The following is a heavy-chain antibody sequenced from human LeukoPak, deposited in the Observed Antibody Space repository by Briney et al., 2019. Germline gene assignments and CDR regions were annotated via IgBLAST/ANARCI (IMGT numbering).Heavy chain of an antibody. V-gene: IGHV4-59*01. D-gene: IGHD3-10*01. CDR1: GGSISSYY. CDR3: ARSPVTDAFDI. Sequence: SETLSLTCTVSGGSISSYYWSWIRQPPGKGLEWIGYIYHSGSTNYNPSLKSRATISVDTSKNQFSLKLSSVTAADTAVYYCARSPVTDAFDIWGQGTMVTVSS. J-gene: IGHJ3*02. CDR2: IYHSGST.